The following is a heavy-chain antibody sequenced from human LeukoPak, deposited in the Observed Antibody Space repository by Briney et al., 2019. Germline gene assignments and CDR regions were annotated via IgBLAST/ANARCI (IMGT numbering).Heavy chain of an antibody. CDR2: IYATGDT. CDR1: GGSINNFY. J-gene: IGHJ4*02. D-gene: IGHD3-16*02. CDR3: ARGVYYDYVWGSYRPYYFDY. V-gene: IGHV4-4*07. Sequence: PSETLSLTCSVSGGSINNFYWTWIRQPAGKGLEWIGRIYATGDTNYNPSLKSRVTISVDTSKNQFSLKLSSVTAADTAVYYCARGVYYDYVWGSYRPYYFDYWGQGTLVTVSS.